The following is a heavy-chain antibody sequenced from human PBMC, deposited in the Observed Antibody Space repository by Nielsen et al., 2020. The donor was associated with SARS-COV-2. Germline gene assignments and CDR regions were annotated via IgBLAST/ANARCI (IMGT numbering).Heavy chain of an antibody. J-gene: IGHJ6*02. Sequence: ASVKVSCKASGYTFTGYYMHWVRQAPGQGLEWMGWMNPNSGNTGYAQKFQGRVTMTRNTSISTAYMELSSLRSEDTAVYYCAKDLSSWEQNYYYYGMDVWGQGTTVTVSS. D-gene: IGHD6-13*01. CDR1: GYTFTGYY. V-gene: IGHV1-8*02. CDR3: AKDLSSWEQNYYYYGMDV. CDR2: MNPNSGNT.